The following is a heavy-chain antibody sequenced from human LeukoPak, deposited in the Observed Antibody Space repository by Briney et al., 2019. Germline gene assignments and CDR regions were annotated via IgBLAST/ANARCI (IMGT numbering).Heavy chain of an antibody. CDR1: GASISSSNW. J-gene: IGHJ4*02. Sequence: SGTLSLTCAVSGASISSSNWWSWVRQSPGKGLEWIGEIHRSGSINYNPSLKSRVTISVDESKNQFSLKLTSVTAADAAVYYCARDVPERYCSSTSCYGPFDYWGQGTLVTVSS. V-gene: IGHV4-4*02. D-gene: IGHD2-2*01. CDR2: IHRSGSI. CDR3: ARDVPERYCSSTSCYGPFDY.